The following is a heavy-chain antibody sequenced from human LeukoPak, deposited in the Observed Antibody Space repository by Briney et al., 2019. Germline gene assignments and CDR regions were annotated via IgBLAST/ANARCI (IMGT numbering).Heavy chain of an antibody. J-gene: IGHJ4*02. D-gene: IGHD6-6*01. CDR2: TREDGREK. CDR3: VRGIIGAPGSDY. V-gene: IGHV3-7*03. Sequence: GGSLRLSCEGSGFTFSSYWMSWVRLAPGKGLEWVANTREDGREKNYVDSVRGRFTISRDNAKNSLYLQMNSLGVEDTAVYYCVRGIIGAPGSDYWGQGTLVTVSS. CDR1: GFTFSSYW.